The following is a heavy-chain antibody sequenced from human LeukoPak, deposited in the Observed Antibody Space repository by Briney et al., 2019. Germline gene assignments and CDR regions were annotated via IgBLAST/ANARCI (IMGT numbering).Heavy chain of an antibody. J-gene: IGHJ4*02. CDR3: ARGLYGGYVGYYFDY. V-gene: IGHV1-8*03. CDR2: MNPNSGNT. Sequence: GASVKVSCKASGYTFTSYDINWVRQATGQGLEWMGWMNPNSGNTGYARKFQGRVTITRNTSISTAYMELSSLRSEDTAVYYCARGLYGGYVGYYFDYWGQGTLVTVSS. CDR1: GYTFTSYD. D-gene: IGHD5-12*01.